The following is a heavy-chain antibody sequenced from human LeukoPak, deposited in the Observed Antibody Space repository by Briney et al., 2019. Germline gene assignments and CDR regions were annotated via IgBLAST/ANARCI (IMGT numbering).Heavy chain of an antibody. CDR1: GFTFSSYS. V-gene: IGHV3-21*01. Sequence: PGGSLRLSCAASGFTFSSYSMNWVRQAPGKGLEWVSSISSSSSYIYYADSVKGRFTISRDNAKNSLYLQMNSLRAEDTAVYYCARGLNQDIVVVVAATPPLVWGQGTLVTVSS. D-gene: IGHD2-15*01. CDR3: ARGLNQDIVVVVAATPPLV. CDR2: ISSSSSYI. J-gene: IGHJ4*02.